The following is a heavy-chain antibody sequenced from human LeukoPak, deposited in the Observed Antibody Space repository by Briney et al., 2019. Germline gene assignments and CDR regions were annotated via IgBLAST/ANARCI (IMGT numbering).Heavy chain of an antibody. CDR2: IYTSGST. J-gene: IGHJ4*02. Sequence: SETLSLICTVSGGSITSYYWSWIRHPAGKGLEWIGRIYTSGSTNYNPSLKSRVTMPVDTSQNQFALKLSPLTAPDTAVYYCARDRYYYGSGSYYFDYWGQGTLVTVSS. CDR3: ARDRYYYGSGSYYFDY. V-gene: IGHV4-4*07. D-gene: IGHD3-10*01. CDR1: GGSITSYY.